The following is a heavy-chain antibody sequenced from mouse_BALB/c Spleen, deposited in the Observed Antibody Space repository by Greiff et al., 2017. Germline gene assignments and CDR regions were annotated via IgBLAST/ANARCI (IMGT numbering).Heavy chain of an antibody. Sequence: QVQLKESGAELARPGASVKMSCKASGYTFTSYTMHWVKQRPGQGLEWIGYINPSSGYTNYNQKFKDKATLTADKSSSTAYMQLSSLTSEDSAVYYCARKGIYGNFLFDYWGQGTTLTVSS. CDR2: INPSSGYT. CDR1: GYTFTSYT. V-gene: IGHV1-4*01. J-gene: IGHJ2*01. D-gene: IGHD2-1*01. CDR3: ARKGIYGNFLFDY.